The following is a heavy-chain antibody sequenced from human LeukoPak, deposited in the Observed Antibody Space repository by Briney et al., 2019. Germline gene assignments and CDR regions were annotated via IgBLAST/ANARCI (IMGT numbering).Heavy chain of an antibody. Sequence: PGGSLRLSCSASGFTFSSYAMTWVRQAPGKGLEWVSAISASGGLPYYADSVKGRFAISRDNFKNTLYLQMNSLRTEDTAVYYCAREFGLGSYYYDYWGQGTLVTVSS. V-gene: IGHV3-23*01. D-gene: IGHD3-10*01. CDR3: AREFGLGSYYYDY. CDR2: ISASGGLP. CDR1: GFTFSSYA. J-gene: IGHJ4*02.